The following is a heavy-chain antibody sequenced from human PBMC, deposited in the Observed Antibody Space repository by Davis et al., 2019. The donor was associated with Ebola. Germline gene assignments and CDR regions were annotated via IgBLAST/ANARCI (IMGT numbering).Heavy chain of an antibody. Sequence: GESLKISCAASGFTFSDYYMSWIRQAPGKGLEWVSYISSSGSTIYYADSVKGRFTISRDNAKNSLYLQMNSLRAEDTAVYYCARIGLKEMGGSSSRGYYYYGMDVWGKGTTVTVSS. CDR1: GFTFSDYY. J-gene: IGHJ6*04. V-gene: IGHV3-11*01. D-gene: IGHD6-6*01. CDR2: ISSSGSTI. CDR3: ARIGLKEMGGSSSRGYYYYGMDV.